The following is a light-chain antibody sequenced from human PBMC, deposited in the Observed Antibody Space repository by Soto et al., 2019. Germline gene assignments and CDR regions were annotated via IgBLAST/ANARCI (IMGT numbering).Light chain of an antibody. Sequence: EIVRSQSPATLSVSPCGRATLSCRANQNIISNLAWYQQNPGQAPRLLIYGASTRATGVPARFSGSGSGTEFTLTISSLQSEDFEVYYCQQYNNWPITFGQGTRLEI. CDR3: QQYNNWPIT. CDR1: QNIISN. CDR2: GAS. V-gene: IGKV3-15*01. J-gene: IGKJ5*01.